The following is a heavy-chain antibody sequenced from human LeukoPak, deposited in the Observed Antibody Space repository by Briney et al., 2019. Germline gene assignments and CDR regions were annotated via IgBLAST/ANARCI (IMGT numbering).Heavy chain of an antibody. J-gene: IGHJ4*02. CDR1: GLTFSNAW. V-gene: IGHV3-15*01. D-gene: IGHD1-20*01. Sequence: GGSLRLSCAASGLTFSNAWMSWVGQAPGKGLEWVGRIKSKPDGETVDYAAPVKGRFTISRDDSKNTLYLQMNSLITEDTAVDVCNLYNSKSGIFYVDNWGQGTLVTVSS. CDR2: IKSKPDGETV. CDR3: NLYNSKSGIFYVDN.